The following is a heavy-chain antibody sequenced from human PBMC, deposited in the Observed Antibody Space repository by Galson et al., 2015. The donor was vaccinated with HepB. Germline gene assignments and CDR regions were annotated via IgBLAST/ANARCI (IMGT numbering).Heavy chain of an antibody. V-gene: IGHV3-23*01. D-gene: IGHD1-26*01. J-gene: IGHJ4*02. Sequence: SLRLSCAASGFTFSSYAMSWVRQPPGKGLEWVSAISGSGGSTYYADSVKGRFTISRDNSKNTLYLQMNSLRAEDTAVYYCAKERGGWELYFDYWGQGTLVTVSS. CDR2: ISGSGGST. CDR3: AKERGGWELYFDY. CDR1: GFTFSSYA.